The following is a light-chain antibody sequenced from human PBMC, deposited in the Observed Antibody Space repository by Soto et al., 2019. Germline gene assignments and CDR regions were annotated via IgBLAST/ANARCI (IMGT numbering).Light chain of an antibody. V-gene: IGKV3-15*01. Sequence: EVVMTQSPATLSVSPGERVTLSCRASESVHRNLAWYQQKPGQGPSLLIYYASTRATGVPGRFTGSGSGTESTLTISSLQSEDFGVYHCQHYSNWPPTFGPGTKVEIK. CDR2: YAS. CDR3: QHYSNWPPT. J-gene: IGKJ3*01. CDR1: ESVHRN.